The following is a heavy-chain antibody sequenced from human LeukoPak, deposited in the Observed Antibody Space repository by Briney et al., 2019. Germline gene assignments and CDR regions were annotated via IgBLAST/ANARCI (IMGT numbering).Heavy chain of an antibody. J-gene: IGHJ4*02. V-gene: IGHV3-74*01. CDR1: EFTVSTYV. Sequence: TGGSLRLSCAVSEFTVSTYVMHRVRRAPGEGLVWVSRINHDGSDISYADSVKGRSTISRDNAKNTLYLQMNSLRADDTAIYYCVRDSNFKIDYWGQGTLVTVSS. CDR2: INHDGSDI. CDR3: VRDSNFKIDY. D-gene: IGHD5-24*01.